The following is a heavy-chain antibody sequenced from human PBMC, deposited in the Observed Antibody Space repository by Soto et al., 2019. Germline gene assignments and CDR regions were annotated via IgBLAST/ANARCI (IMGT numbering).Heavy chain of an antibody. CDR2: IYWDDDK. CDR3: AHRLTLRSYWDYGRFDY. D-gene: IGHD4-17*01. J-gene: IGHJ4*02. CDR1: GFSLTTSGVG. Sequence: SGPTLVNPTQTLTLTCTFSGFSLTTSGVGVGWVRQPPGEALEWLALIYWDDDKRYNPSLKSRLTLTKDTSKDHVVLTMTNMDPVDTATYYCAHRLTLRSYWDYGRFDYWGLGIPVTAPQ. V-gene: IGHV2-5*02.